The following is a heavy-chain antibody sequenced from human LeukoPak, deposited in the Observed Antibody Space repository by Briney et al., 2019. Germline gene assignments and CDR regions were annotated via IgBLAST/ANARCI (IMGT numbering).Heavy chain of an antibody. J-gene: IGHJ6*03. CDR1: GVSISPNY. Sequence: PSETLSLTCTVSGVSISPNYWSWIRQPPGKGLEWIGYVYYSGSTNYNPSLKSRVTISVDASKKQFSLRLKSVTAADTAVYYCARGGVAVAGSPAADYYYYMDVWDKGTTVTVSS. CDR2: VYYSGST. CDR3: ARGGVAVAGSPAADYYYYMDV. V-gene: IGHV4-59*01. D-gene: IGHD6-19*01.